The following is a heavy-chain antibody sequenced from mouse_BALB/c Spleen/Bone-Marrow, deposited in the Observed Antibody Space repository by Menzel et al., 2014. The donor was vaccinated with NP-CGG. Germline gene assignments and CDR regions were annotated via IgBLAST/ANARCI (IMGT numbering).Heavy chain of an antibody. D-gene: IGHD3-2*01. CDR1: GYTFTSYW. CDR2: IFPGTGTT. CDR3: ASRDSSGYVPDY. V-gene: IGHV1S132*01. J-gene: IGHJ2*01. Sequence: QVQLQQSGAELVKPGASVKLSCKTSGYTFTSYWIQWVKQRPRQGLGWIGEIFPGTGTTYYSEKFRGKATLTIDTSSSPASMQLSSLTSEDSAVYFCASRDSSGYVPDYWGHGTTLTVSS.